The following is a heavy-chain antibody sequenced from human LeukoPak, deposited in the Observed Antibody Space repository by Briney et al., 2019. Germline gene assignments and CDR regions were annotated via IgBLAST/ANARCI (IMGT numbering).Heavy chain of an antibody. J-gene: IGHJ4*02. CDR1: GYTFTGYY. V-gene: IGHV1-2*02. CDR3: ARHEEEDGYNAKTIDY. CDR2: INPNSGGT. D-gene: IGHD5-24*01. Sequence: ASVKVSCKAPGYTFTGYYMHLVRQAPGQGLEWMGWINPNSGGTNYAQKFQGRVTMTRDTSISTAYMELSRLRFDDTAVYYCARHEEEDGYNAKTIDYWVQGTLVTVSS.